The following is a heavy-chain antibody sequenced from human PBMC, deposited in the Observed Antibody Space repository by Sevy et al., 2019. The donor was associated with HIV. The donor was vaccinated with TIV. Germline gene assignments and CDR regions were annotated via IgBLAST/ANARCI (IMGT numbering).Heavy chain of an antibody. CDR2: IWYDGSNK. CDR1: GFTFSSYG. CDR3: AGEFMVRGVDSLYYYYGMDV. J-gene: IGHJ6*02. V-gene: IGHV3-33*01. Sequence: GGSLRLSCAASGFTFSSYGMHWVRQAPGKGLEWVAVIWYDGSNKYYEDSVKGRFTISRDNSKDTLYLQMNSLRAEDTAGYYCAGEFMVRGVDSLYYYYGMDVWGQGTTVTVSS. D-gene: IGHD3-10*01.